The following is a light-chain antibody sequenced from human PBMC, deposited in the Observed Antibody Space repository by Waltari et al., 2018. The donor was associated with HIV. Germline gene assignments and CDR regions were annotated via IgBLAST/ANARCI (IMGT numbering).Light chain of an antibody. CDR3: QVWDGSSDHWV. J-gene: IGLJ3*02. V-gene: IGLV3-21*02. CDR2: DDR. CDR1: NIGTKS. Sequence: SYVLTQPPSVSVAPGQTARITCGGDNIGTKSVHWYQQNPGQAPVLVVYDDRDRPSGCPERFSGSNSGNTATLTVSRVEVGDEADYYCQVWDGSSDHWVFGGGTKLTVL.